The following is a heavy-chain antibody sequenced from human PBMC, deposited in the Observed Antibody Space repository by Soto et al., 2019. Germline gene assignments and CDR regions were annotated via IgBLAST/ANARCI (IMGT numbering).Heavy chain of an antibody. CDR3: ARDAGYCSSTSCYSTRSWFDP. Sequence: SGTLSLTCTVSGGSISSGGYYWSWIRQHPGKGLEWIGYIYYSGSTYYNPSLKSRVTISVDTSKNQFSLKLSSVTAADTAVYYCARDAGYCSSTSCYSTRSWFDPWGQGTLVTVSS. J-gene: IGHJ5*02. CDR1: GGSISSGGYY. D-gene: IGHD2-2*01. CDR2: IYYSGST. V-gene: IGHV4-31*03.